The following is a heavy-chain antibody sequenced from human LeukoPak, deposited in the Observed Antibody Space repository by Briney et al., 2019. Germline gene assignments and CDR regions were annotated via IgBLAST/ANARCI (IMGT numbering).Heavy chain of an antibody. CDR2: INHSGST. V-gene: IGHV4-34*01. J-gene: IGHJ4*02. Sequence: PSETLSLTCAVYGGSFSGYYWSWIRQPPGKGLEWIGEINHSGSTNYNPSLKSRVTISVDTSKNQFSLKLSSVTAADTAVYYCARSLGVVVPAAKGNLFVLWGQKTLVTVSS. CDR1: GGSFSGYY. D-gene: IGHD2-2*01. CDR3: ARSLGVVVPAAKGNLFVL.